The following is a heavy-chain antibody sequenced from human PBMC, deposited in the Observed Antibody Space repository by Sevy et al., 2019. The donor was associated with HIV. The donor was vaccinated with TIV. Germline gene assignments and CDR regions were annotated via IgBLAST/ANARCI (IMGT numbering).Heavy chain of an antibody. D-gene: IGHD6-13*01. J-gene: IGHJ4*02. V-gene: IGHV3-23*01. Sequence: GGSLRLSCEASGFSFSDYTMTWVRQAPGKGLEWVSTITGSGNNTYYADSVKGRFTISRDNSKNIVYLQINSLRAEDTAVYYCAKSGYRAAVGTDWGQGTLVTVSS. CDR3: AKSGYRAAVGTD. CDR2: ITGSGNNT. CDR1: GFSFSDYT.